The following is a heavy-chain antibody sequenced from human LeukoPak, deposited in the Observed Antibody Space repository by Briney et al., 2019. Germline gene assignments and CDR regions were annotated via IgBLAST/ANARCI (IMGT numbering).Heavy chain of an antibody. CDR2: IRYDGSDK. CDR3: AKGAYSNYGGWFDP. Sequence: GGSLRLSCAASGFPFSSYAMHWVRQAPGKGLEWVAFIRYDGSDKYYGDSVKGRFTISRDNSKNTLYLQMNSLRAEDTAVYYCAKGAYSNYGGWFDPWGQGTLVTVSS. V-gene: IGHV3-30*02. CDR1: GFPFSSYA. D-gene: IGHD4-11*01. J-gene: IGHJ5*02.